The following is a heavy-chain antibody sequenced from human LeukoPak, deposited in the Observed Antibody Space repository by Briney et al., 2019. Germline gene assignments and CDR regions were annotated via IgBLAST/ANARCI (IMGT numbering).Heavy chain of an antibody. Sequence: GGSLRLSCVGSGLNFNTYDLTWVRQAPGKGLEWVALFGTRHTHIFYADSVEGRFAISRDNSKHTVYLQMNSLRVEDAAVYYCAARLPLYGMDVWGQGTTVTVSS. CDR1: GLNFNTYD. CDR3: AARLPLYGMDV. J-gene: IGHJ6*02. V-gene: IGHV3-23*01. D-gene: IGHD2-21*02. CDR2: FGTRHTHI.